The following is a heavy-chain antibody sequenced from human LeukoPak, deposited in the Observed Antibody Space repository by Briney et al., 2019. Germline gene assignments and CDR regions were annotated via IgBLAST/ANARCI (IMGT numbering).Heavy chain of an antibody. CDR1: GGTFSSYA. CDR2: IIPIFGTA. CDR3: ARVSLWFGELYYFDY. V-gene: IGHV1-69*13. D-gene: IGHD3-10*01. J-gene: IGHJ4*02. Sequence: ASVKVSCKASGGTFSSYAISWVRQAPEQGLEWMGGIIPIFGTANYAQKFQGRVTITSDESTSTAYMELSRLRSEDTAVYYCARVSLWFGELYYFDYWGQGTLVTVSS.